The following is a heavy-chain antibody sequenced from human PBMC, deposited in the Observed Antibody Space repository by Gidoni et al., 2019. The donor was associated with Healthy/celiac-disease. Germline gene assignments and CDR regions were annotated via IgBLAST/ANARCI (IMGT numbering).Heavy chain of an antibody. CDR1: GFTFSSYA. J-gene: IGHJ4*02. CDR2: ISGSGGST. D-gene: IGHD3-3*01. Sequence: EVQLLESGGGLVQPGGSLRLSCAASGFTFSSYAMSWVRQAPGKGLEWVSAISGSGGSTYYADSVKGRFTISRDNSKNTLYLQMNSLRAEDTAVYYCAKGFGDDFWSGYYPTQPLDYWGQGTLVTVSS. CDR3: AKGFGDDFWSGYYPTQPLDY. V-gene: IGHV3-23*01.